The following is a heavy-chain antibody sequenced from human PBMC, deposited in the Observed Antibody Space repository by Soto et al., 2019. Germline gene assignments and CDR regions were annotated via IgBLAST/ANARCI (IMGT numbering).Heavy chain of an antibody. V-gene: IGHV1-18*04. D-gene: IGHD2-2*02. CDR3: ARVVPAAIPNYYYGIDV. Sequence: ASVKVSCKASGYTFTSYGISWVRQAPGQGLEWMGWISAYNGNTNYAQKLQGRVTMTTDTSTSTAYMELRSLRSDDTAVYYCARVVPAAIPNYYYGIDVWGQGTTVTVSS. CDR1: GYTFTSYG. CDR2: ISAYNGNT. J-gene: IGHJ6*02.